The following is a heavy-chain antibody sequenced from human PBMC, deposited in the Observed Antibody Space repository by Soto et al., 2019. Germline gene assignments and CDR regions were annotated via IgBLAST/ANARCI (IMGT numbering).Heavy chain of an antibody. V-gene: IGHV4-59*01. Sequence: SETLSLTCTVSRGSISSYYWSWIRQPPGKGLEWIGYIYYSGGTNYNPSLKSRLTISVDTSKDQFYLKLSSVTAADTAVYYCVRWTFVLYRDYVGYFDFWGQGTLVTVFS. CDR1: RGSISSYY. D-gene: IGHD4-17*01. J-gene: IGHJ4*02. CDR2: IYYSGGT. CDR3: VRWTFVLYRDYVGYFDF.